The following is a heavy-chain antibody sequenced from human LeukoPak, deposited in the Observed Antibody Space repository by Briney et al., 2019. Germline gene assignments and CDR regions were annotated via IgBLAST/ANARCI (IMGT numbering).Heavy chain of an antibody. CDR2: IYTSGST. CDR1: GGSISSYY. D-gene: IGHD1-26*01. Sequence: SETLSLTCTASGGSISSYYWSWIRQPAGKGLEWIGRIYTSGSTNYNPSLKSRVTMSVDTSKNQFSLKLSSVTAADTAVYYCVRQGSGTYWDRNFQHWGQGTLVIVSS. V-gene: IGHV4-4*07. J-gene: IGHJ1*01. CDR3: VRQGSGTYWDRNFQH.